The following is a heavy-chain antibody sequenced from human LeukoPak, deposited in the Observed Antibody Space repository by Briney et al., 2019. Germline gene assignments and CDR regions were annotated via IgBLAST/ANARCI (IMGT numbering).Heavy chain of an antibody. CDR3: ARQVVGATPYYFDY. D-gene: IGHD1-26*01. V-gene: IGHV4-38-2*01. Sequence: SETLSPTCAVSGYSISSGYYWGWIRQPPGKGLEWIGSIYHSGSTYYNPSLKSRVTISVDTSKNQFSLKLSSVTAADTAVYYCARQVVGATPYYFDYWGQGTLVTVSS. J-gene: IGHJ4*02. CDR1: GYSISSGYY. CDR2: IYHSGST.